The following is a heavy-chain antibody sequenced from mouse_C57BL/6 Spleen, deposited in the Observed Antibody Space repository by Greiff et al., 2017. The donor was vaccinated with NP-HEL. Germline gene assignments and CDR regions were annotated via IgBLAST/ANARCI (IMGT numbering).Heavy chain of an antibody. Sequence: EVKLQESGGGLVKPGGSLKLSCAASGFTFSSYTMSWVRQTPEKRLEWVATISGGGGNTYYPDSVKGRFTISRDNAKNTLYLQMSSLRSEDTALYYCARLGSGLYYAMDYWGQGTSVTVSS. CDR1: GFTFSSYT. CDR2: ISGGGGNT. J-gene: IGHJ4*01. CDR3: ARLGSGLYYAMDY. V-gene: IGHV5-9*01. D-gene: IGHD3-2*02.